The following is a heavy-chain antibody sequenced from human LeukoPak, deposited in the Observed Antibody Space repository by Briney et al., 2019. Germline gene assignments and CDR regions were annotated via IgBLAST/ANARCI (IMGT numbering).Heavy chain of an antibody. CDR1: GGSFSGYY. V-gene: IGHV4-34*01. J-gene: IGHJ5*02. Sequence: PSETLSLTCAVYGGSFSGYYWSWIRQPPGKGLEWIGEINHSGSTNYNPSLKSRVTISEDTSKNQFSLKLSSVTAADTAVYYCERRLDYSRVHWFGPWGQGTLVTVSS. D-gene: IGHD4-11*01. CDR3: ERRLDYSRVHWFGP. CDR2: INHSGST.